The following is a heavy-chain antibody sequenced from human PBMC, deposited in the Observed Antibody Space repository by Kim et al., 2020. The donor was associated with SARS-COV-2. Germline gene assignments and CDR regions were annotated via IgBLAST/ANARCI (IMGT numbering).Heavy chain of an antibody. Sequence: GGSLRLSCAASGFTFSSYSMNWVRQAPGKGLEWVSSISSSSSYIYYADSGKGRFTISRDNAKNSLYLQMNSLRAEDTAVYYCARDTVAVAAAGYWGQGTLVTVSS. CDR2: ISSSSSYI. D-gene: IGHD2-15*01. V-gene: IGHV3-21*01. CDR3: ARDTVAVAAAGY. CDR1: GFTFSSYS. J-gene: IGHJ4*02.